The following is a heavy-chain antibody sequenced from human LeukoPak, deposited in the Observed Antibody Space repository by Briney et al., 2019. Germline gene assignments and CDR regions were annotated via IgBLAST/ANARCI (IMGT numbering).Heavy chain of an antibody. Sequence: GGSLRLSCAASGFSFSNYWMHWVRQAPGKGLEWVAVISYDGSKKYYADSVKGRFTISRDNSKNTLYLQMNSLRAEDTAVYYCAKSPYYYYGMDVWGQGTTVTVSS. CDR2: ISYDGSKK. J-gene: IGHJ6*02. V-gene: IGHV3-30*18. CDR3: AKSPYYYYGMDV. CDR1: GFSFSNYW.